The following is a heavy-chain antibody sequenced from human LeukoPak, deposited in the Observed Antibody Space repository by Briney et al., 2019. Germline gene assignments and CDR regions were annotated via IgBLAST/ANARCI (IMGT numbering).Heavy chain of an antibody. D-gene: IGHD3-10*01. CDR1: GFTFSSYS. V-gene: IGHV3-21*01. CDR2: ISSSSSYI. J-gene: IGHJ4*02. Sequence: PGGSLRLSCAASGFTFSSYSMNWVRQAPGKGLEWVSSISSSSSYIYYADSVKGRFTISRDNAKNSLYLQMHSLRAEDPAVYYCARDYYCGSPSYFQYWRQGTLVTVSS. CDR3: ARDYYCGSPSYFQY.